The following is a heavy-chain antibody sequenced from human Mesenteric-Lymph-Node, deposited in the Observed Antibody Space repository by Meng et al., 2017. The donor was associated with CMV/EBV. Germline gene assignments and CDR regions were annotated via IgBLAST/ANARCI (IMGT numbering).Heavy chain of an antibody. CDR2: IIPILGIA. CDR1: GGAFSSYT. D-gene: IGHD6-13*01. J-gene: IGHJ5*02. CDR3: AGGIAAAGSRWFDP. Sequence: QFELVQSGVEVKKPGSSVKVSCKASGGAFSSYTNSWVRQAPGQGLEWMGRIIPILGIANYAQKFQGRVTITADKSTSTAYMELSSLRSEDTAVYYCAGGIAAAGSRWFDPWGQGTLVTVSS. V-gene: IGHV1-69*02.